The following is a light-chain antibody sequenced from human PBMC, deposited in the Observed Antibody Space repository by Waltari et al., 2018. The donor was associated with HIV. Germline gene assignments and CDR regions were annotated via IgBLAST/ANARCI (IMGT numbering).Light chain of an antibody. CDR2: RAS. Sequence: DIQMTQSPSTLPASVGDRVTITCRASQSISTWLAWYQQKPGKAPKFLISRASSLETGVPSRFSGSGSGTEFTLTISSLQPDDFATYYCQQYTSYFPTFGQGTKVEIK. V-gene: IGKV1-5*03. CDR1: QSISTW. CDR3: QQYTSYFPT. J-gene: IGKJ1*01.